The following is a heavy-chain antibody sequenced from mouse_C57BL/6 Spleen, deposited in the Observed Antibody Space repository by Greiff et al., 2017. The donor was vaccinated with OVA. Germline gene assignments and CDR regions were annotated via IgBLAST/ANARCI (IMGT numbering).Heavy chain of an antibody. V-gene: IGHV3-6*01. J-gene: IGHJ1*03. CDR3: ARKPGYYENWYFDV. D-gene: IGHD2-3*01. CDR2: ISYDGSN. Sequence: EVQLQQSGPGLVKPSQSLSLTCSVTGYSITSGYYWNWIRQFPGNKLEWMGYISYDGSNNYNPSLKNRISITRYTSKNQFFLKLNSVTTEDTATYYCARKPGYYENWYFDVWGTGTTVTVSS. CDR1: GYSITSGYY.